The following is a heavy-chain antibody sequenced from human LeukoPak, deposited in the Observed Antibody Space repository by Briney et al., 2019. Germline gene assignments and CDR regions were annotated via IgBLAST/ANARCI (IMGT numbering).Heavy chain of an antibody. D-gene: IGHD5-12*01. V-gene: IGHV3-23*01. CDR1: GFTFSHYA. CDR3: ARGYSHIWGGWLDP. J-gene: IGHJ5*02. CDR2: LTDSCDAT. Sequence: PGGSLRLSWAVSGFTFSHYAMSCVRQAPGTGLEWVGSLTDSCDATYYADSVKGRLTISRDNSNSTLYLHISGLRDEDTAAYYCARGYSHIWGGWLDPWGQGTLVTVSS.